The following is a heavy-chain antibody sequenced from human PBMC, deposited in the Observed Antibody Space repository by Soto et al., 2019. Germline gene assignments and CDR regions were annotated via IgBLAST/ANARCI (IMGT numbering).Heavy chain of an antibody. D-gene: IGHD4-17*01. Sequence: GGSLRLSCAASGFTFSNAWMSWVRQAPGKGLEWVGRIKSKTDGGTTDYAAPVKGRFTISRDDSKNTLYLQMNSLKTEDTAVYYCLPDGDYYYYYYMDVWGKGTTVTVSS. V-gene: IGHV3-15*01. CDR1: GFTFSNAW. CDR2: IKSKTDGGTT. J-gene: IGHJ6*03. CDR3: LPDGDYYYYYYMDV.